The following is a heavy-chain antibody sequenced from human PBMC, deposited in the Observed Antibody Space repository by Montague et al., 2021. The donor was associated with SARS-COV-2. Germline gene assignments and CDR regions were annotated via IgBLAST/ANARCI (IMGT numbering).Heavy chain of an antibody. Sequence: SLSLSCSASGFTFTTHWMNWVRQAPGKGLEWVANINEDGSQKYYIDSVKGQFTISRDNARNSLFLQMTGLRAEDTAVYYCTALRRTDPFDYWGQGNLVTVSS. CDR1: GFTFTTHW. J-gene: IGHJ4*02. D-gene: IGHD2-21*02. CDR3: TALRRTDPFDY. CDR2: INEDGSQK. V-gene: IGHV3-7*01.